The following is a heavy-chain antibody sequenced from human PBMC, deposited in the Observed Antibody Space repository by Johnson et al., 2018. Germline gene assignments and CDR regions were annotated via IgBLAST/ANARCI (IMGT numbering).Heavy chain of an antibody. V-gene: IGHV4-59*01. J-gene: IGHJ3*02. Sequence: QVQLQESGPGLVKPSETLSLTCTVSGGSISSYYWSWIRQPPGKGLEWIGYIYYSGSTNYNPSLKSRVTISVDTSKNQFSLKLSSVTAADTAVYYCATYDYLWGCPPAGAFDIWGQGTMVTVSS. CDR1: GGSISSYY. D-gene: IGHD3-16*01. CDR2: IYYSGST. CDR3: ATYDYLWGCPPAGAFDI.